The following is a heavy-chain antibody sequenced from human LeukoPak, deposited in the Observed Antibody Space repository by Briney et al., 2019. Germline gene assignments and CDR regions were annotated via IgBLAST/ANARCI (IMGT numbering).Heavy chain of an antibody. D-gene: IGHD4-11*01. CDR3: ARDVRLVDSNYGSYYFDY. Sequence: GGSLRLSFAVSGFAVTGNYTGWVGQAPGKGRGWCSGLYSVGSTYYADSVKGRFTISRDNSKNTLYLQMNSLRAEDTAVYYCARDVRLVDSNYGSYYFDYWGQGTLVTVSS. V-gene: IGHV3-53*05. CDR2: LYSVGST. CDR1: GFAVTGNY. J-gene: IGHJ4*02.